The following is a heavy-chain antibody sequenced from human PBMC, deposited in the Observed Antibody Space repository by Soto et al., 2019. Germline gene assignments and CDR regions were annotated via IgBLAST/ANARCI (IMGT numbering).Heavy chain of an antibody. Sequence: ESVPTLVNPTQTLTLTCSFSGFSLTTSRVGVGWIRQPPGKALEWLAHIFSNDEKSYSTSLTSRLTISKDTSKSQVVLTMTNMDPVDTATYYCARRSTYYYYYGMDVWGQGTTVTVSS. CDR1: GFSLTTSRVG. CDR2: IFSNDEK. CDR3: ARRSTYYYYYGMDV. V-gene: IGHV2-26*01. D-gene: IGHD1-1*01. J-gene: IGHJ6*02.